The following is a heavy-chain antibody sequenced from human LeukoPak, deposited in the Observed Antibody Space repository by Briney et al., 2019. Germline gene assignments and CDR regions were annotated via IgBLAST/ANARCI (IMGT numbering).Heavy chain of an antibody. V-gene: IGHV4-39*07. CDR2: IYYSGST. Sequence: PSETLSLTCTVSGGSISSSSYYWGWIRQPPGKGLEWIGSIYYSGSTYYNPSLKSRVTISVDTSKNQFSLKLSSVTAADTAVYYCARDPYYALSYYFDYWGQGTLVTVSS. CDR1: GGSISSSSYY. CDR3: ARDPYYALSYYFDY. D-gene: IGHD3-3*01. J-gene: IGHJ4*02.